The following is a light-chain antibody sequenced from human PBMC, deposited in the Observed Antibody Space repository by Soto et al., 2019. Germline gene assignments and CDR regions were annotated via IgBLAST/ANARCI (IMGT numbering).Light chain of an antibody. J-gene: IGKJ2*02. Sequence: DIQMTQSPSTVSASVGGRVTITCRASQSISTWLAWYQQKPGKAPRLLIYKASSLESGVPSRFTGSGSGTHFTLTIATLPPDDSATYYCQHYYSYPCTFGQGTKVDI. CDR1: QSISTW. CDR3: QHYYSYPCT. V-gene: IGKV1-5*03. CDR2: KAS.